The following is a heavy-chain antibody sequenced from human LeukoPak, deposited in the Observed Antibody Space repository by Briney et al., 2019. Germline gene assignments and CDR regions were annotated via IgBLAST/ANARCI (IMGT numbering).Heavy chain of an antibody. J-gene: IGHJ4*02. D-gene: IGHD3-22*01. CDR3: ARDFGYYDSSGLDH. V-gene: IGHV3-7*01. CDR2: IKQDGSEK. CDR1: GFTFSTYW. Sequence: GGSLRLSCAASGFTFSTYWMSWVRQAPRKGLEWVANIKQDGSEKYYVDSVKGRFTISRDNAKNSLYLQMNSLRAEDTAVYYCARDFGYYDSSGLDHWGQGTLVTVSS.